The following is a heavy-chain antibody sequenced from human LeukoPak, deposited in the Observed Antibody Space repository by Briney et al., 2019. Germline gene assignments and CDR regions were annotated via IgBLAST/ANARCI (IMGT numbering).Heavy chain of an antibody. CDR3: ATARNFRFEY. Sequence: HPGGSLRLSCATSGLTFRTTWMHWVRQAPGKGLMWVSRMNGEGTTIDYADSVKGRFTVSRDYAKNTLFLRMNNLRTEDTALYFCATARNFRFEYWGQGSLVIVSA. CDR1: GLTFRTTW. CDR2: MNGEGTTI. V-gene: IGHV3-74*01. D-gene: IGHD1-7*01. J-gene: IGHJ4*02.